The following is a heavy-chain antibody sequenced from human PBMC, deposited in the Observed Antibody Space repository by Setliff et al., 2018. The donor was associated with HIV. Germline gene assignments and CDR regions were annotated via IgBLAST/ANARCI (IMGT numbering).Heavy chain of an antibody. Sequence: PSETLSLTCAASGYSINSGFSRAWIRQPPGQGPQWIGSIYQSGSIYYNPSLQSRVTISIDTSKNQFSLKLSSVTAADTAVYFCARHASGDSVSPISYWFDPWGQGTLVTVSS. J-gene: IGHJ5*02. D-gene: IGHD4-17*01. CDR3: ARHASGDSVSPISYWFDP. V-gene: IGHV4-38-2*01. CDR1: GYSINSGFS. CDR2: IYQSGSI.